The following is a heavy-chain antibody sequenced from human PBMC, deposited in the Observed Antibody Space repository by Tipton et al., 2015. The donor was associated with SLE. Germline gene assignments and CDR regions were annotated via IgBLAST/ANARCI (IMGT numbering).Heavy chain of an antibody. CDR1: GFTFSSYA. V-gene: IGHV3-23*01. CDR2: ISGSGGST. J-gene: IGHJ4*02. CDR3: AKRGRFMVQGAHFDY. Sequence: SLRLSCAASGFTFSSYAMSWVRQAPGKGLGWVSAISGSGGSTYYADSVKGRFTISRDNSKNTLYLQMNSLRAEDTAVYYCAKRGRFMVQGAHFDYWGQGTLVTVSS. D-gene: IGHD3-10*01.